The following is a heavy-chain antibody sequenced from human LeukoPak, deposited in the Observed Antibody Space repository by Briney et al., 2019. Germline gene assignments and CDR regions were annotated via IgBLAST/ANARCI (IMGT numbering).Heavy chain of an antibody. CDR2: IRSKSYGGTT. CDR3: SRGPTQLWRYYGMDV. CDR1: GFTFGDYA. V-gene: IGHV3-49*04. Sequence: GGSLRVSCTTSGFTFGDYAMSCVRQAPGKGLEWVGVIRSKSYGGTTEYAASVKGRFTISRDDSKNIAYLQMNSLKTEDTAVYYCSRGPTQLWRYYGMDVWGQGTTVTVS. J-gene: IGHJ6*02. D-gene: IGHD5-18*01.